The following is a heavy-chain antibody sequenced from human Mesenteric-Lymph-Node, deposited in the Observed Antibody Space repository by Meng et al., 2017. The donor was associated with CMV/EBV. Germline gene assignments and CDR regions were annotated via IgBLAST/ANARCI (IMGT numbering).Heavy chain of an antibody. J-gene: IGHJ1*01. V-gene: IGHV4-39*07. CDR1: GGSISSSSYY. CDR3: ARDVPTTYDSRGYYSPR. CDR2: IYYSGST. D-gene: IGHD3-22*01. Sequence: SETLSLTCTVSGGSISSSSYYWGWIRQPPGKGLEWIGSIYYSGSTYYNPSLKSRVTISVDTSKNQFSLKLSSVTAADTAVYYCARDVPTTYDSRGYYSPRWGQGTLVTVSS.